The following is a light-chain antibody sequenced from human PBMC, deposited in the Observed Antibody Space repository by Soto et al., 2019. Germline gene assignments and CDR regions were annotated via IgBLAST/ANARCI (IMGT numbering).Light chain of an antibody. Sequence: EIVLTQSPGSLSLSLGERATLSCRASQSVDSAFFAWYQQKPGQPPRLLMYGASRRATGIPDRFSGSGSGTDFPLTISRLEHEDFAVYYCQQYASSLTFGQGTKVEI. CDR1: QSVDSAF. V-gene: IGKV3-20*01. CDR3: QQYASSLT. J-gene: IGKJ1*01. CDR2: GAS.